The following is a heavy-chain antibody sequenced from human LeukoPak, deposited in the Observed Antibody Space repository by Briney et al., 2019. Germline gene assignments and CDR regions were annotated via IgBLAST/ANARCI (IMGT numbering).Heavy chain of an antibody. D-gene: IGHD2-15*01. V-gene: IGHV3-21*01. J-gene: IGHJ4*02. Sequence: GGSLRLSCAASGFTFSSYSMNWVRQAPGKGLEWVSSISSSSSYIYYADSVKGRFTISRDNAKNSLYLQMNSLRAEDTAVYYCASGSDGYCSGGSCYDANYWGQGTLVTVSS. CDR3: ASGSDGYCSGGSCYDANY. CDR1: GFTFSSYS. CDR2: ISSSSSYI.